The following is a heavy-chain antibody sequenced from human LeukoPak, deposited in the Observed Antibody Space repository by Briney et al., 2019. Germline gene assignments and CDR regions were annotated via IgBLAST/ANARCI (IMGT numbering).Heavy chain of an antibody. D-gene: IGHD3-9*01. CDR1: GFTFGDYA. J-gene: IGHJ5*02. Sequence: GGSLRLSCTASGFTFGDYAMSWFRQAPGKGLEWVSGISWNSGSIGYADSVKGRFTISRDNAKNSLYLQMNSLRAEDTALYYCAKDIRRDILTGYSGNWFDPWGQGTLVTVSS. CDR3: AKDIRRDILTGYSGNWFDP. V-gene: IGHV3-9*01. CDR2: ISWNSGSI.